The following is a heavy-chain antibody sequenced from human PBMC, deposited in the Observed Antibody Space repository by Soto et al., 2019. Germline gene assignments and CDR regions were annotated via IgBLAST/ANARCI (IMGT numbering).Heavy chain of an antibody. V-gene: IGHV3-30-3*01. J-gene: IGHJ6*02. CDR1: GFTFSSYA. D-gene: IGHD3-16*02. Sequence: QVQLVESGGGVVQPGRSLRLSCAASGFTFSSYAMHWVRQAPGKGLEWVAVISYDGSNKYYADSVKGRFTISRDNSKNTLYLQMNSLRAEDTAVYYCARGDYVWGSYRYSGFSYGMDVWGQGTTVTVSS. CDR2: ISYDGSNK. CDR3: ARGDYVWGSYRYSGFSYGMDV.